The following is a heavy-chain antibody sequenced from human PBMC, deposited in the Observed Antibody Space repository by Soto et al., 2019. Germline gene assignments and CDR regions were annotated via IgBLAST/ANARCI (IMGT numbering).Heavy chain of an antibody. Sequence: ASVKISCKASGYTFTSYGISWVRHAPGQGLEWMGWISAYNGNTNYAQKLQGRVTMTTDTSTSTAYMELRSLRSDDTAVYYCARDLYFVTGTNSGMEVWGQRTTVTVSS. CDR2: ISAYNGNT. V-gene: IGHV1-18*01. CDR1: GYTFTSYG. J-gene: IGHJ6*02. D-gene: IGHD1-20*01. CDR3: ARDLYFVTGTNSGMEV.